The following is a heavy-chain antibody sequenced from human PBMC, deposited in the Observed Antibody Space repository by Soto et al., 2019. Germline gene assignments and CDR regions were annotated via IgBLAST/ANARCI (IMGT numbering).Heavy chain of an antibody. CDR3: ARDIGVTDYRLDY. CDR2: IWYDGSTQ. J-gene: IGHJ4*02. V-gene: IGHV3-33*01. CDR1: GFTFSNYG. D-gene: IGHD2-21*02. Sequence: QVPLVESGGGVVQAGRSLRLSCVGSGFTFSNYGLHWVRQAPGKGLEWVAVIWYDGSTQYYVDSVKGRFTISRDDFRDTLYLQVGSLRAGGTAVYYCARDIGVTDYRLDYWGQGTLVSVS.